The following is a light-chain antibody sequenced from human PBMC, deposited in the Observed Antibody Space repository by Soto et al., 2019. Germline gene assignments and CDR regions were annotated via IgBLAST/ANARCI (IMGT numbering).Light chain of an antibody. CDR1: LSVSST. CDR3: QQYNNWPQWT. V-gene: IGKV3-15*01. J-gene: IGKJ1*01. CDR2: GAS. Sequence: EIVMTQSPATLSVSPGERATLSCRASLSVSSTLAWYQQKPGQAPRLLIYGASTRATGIPARFSGSGSGTDFTLTISSLQPEDSAVYYCQQYNNWPQWTFGQGTKVEIK.